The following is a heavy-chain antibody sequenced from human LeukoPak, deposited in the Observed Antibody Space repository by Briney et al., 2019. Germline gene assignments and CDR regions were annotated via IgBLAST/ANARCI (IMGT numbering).Heavy chain of an antibody. V-gene: IGHV3-9*01. Sequence: SLRLSCAASGFTFQDYALHGVRQAPGKGLEWVSGISWNSGNIDYVDSVKGRFTISRDNAKNSMYLQMNSLRTEDTALYYCAIIVDKGAFDIWGQGTMVTVSS. CDR1: GFTFQDYA. CDR2: ISWNSGNI. D-gene: IGHD5-12*01. CDR3: AIIVDKGAFDI. J-gene: IGHJ3*02.